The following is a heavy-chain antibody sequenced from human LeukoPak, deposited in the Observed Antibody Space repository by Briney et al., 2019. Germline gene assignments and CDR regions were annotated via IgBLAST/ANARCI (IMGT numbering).Heavy chain of an antibody. J-gene: IGHJ4*02. D-gene: IGHD1-14*01. Sequence: ASVKVSCKASGYTFTGYYMHWVRQAPGQGPEWMGWINPDSGGSEYGQKFQGRITFTSDTSSTTIYMEVRSLKSDDTAVYCARDMTGGIWARATSFDHWGQGTLVTVSS. CDR1: GYTFTGYY. CDR2: INPDSGGS. V-gene: IGHV1-2*02. CDR3: ARDMTGGIWARATSFDH.